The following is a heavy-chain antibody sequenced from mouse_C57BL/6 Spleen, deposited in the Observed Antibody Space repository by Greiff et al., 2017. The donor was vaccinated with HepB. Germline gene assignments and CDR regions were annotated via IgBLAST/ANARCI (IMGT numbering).Heavy chain of an antibody. Sequence: EVQLQQSGTVLARPGASVKMSCKTSGYTFTSYWMHWVKQRPGQGLEWIGAIYPGNSDTSYNQKFKGKAKLTAVTSASTAYMELSSLTNEDSAVYYCTRSIYYGYDAYFDYWGQGTTLTVSS. D-gene: IGHD2-2*01. J-gene: IGHJ2*01. CDR1: GYTFTSYW. V-gene: IGHV1-5*01. CDR2: IYPGNSDT. CDR3: TRSIYYGYDAYFDY.